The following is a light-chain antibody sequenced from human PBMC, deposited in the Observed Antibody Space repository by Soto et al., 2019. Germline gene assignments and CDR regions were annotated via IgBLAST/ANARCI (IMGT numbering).Light chain of an antibody. Sequence: DIQMTQSPSSLSASVGDRVTITCRASQSISSYLNWYQQKPGKAPQLLIYAASSLQSGVPSRFSGSGSGTYFTLTISSLQPEDFATYYCQQSYSTPMYTFGQGTKLEIK. CDR3: QQSYSTPMYT. CDR2: AAS. CDR1: QSISSY. V-gene: IGKV1-39*01. J-gene: IGKJ2*01.